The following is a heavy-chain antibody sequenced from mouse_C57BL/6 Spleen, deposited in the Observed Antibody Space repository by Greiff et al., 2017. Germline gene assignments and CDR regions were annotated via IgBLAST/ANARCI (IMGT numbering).Heavy chain of an antibody. D-gene: IGHD1-1*01. CDR1: GYAFSSSW. CDR3: AREGDYYGSPYWYFDV. CDR2: IYPGDGDT. J-gene: IGHJ1*03. Sequence: VQLQQSGPELVKPGASVKISCKASGYAFSSSWMNWVKQRPGKGLEWIGRIYPGDGDTNYNGKFKGKATLTADISSSTAYMQLSSLTSEDSAVYFCAREGDYYGSPYWYFDVWGTGTTVTVSS. V-gene: IGHV1-82*01.